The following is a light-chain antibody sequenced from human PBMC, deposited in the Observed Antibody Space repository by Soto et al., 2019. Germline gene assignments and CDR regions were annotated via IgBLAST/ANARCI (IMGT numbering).Light chain of an antibody. CDR3: CSDAGSSTWV. Sequence: QSALTQPASVSGSPGQSITISCTGTSSDVGSYNLVSWYQQHPGKAPKLMIYEVSKRPSGVSNRFSGSKSGNTASLTISGLHAEDEADYYCCSDAGSSTWVFGGGTQLTVL. CDR2: EVS. J-gene: IGLJ3*02. V-gene: IGLV2-23*02. CDR1: SSDVGSYNL.